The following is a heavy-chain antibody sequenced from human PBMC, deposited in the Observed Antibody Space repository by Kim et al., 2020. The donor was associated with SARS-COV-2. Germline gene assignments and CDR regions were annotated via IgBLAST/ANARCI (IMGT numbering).Heavy chain of an antibody. CDR2: IYSGGST. CDR3: ARAAGAIFGVVTPNYYYYGMDV. V-gene: IGHV3-53*01. D-gene: IGHD3-3*01. CDR1: GFTVSSNY. J-gene: IGHJ6*02. Sequence: GGSLRLSCAASGFTVSSNYMSWVRQAPGKGLEWVSVIYSGGSTYYADSVKGRFTISRDNSKNTLYLQMNSLRAEDTAVYYCARAAGAIFGVVTPNYYYYGMDVWGQGTTVTVSS.